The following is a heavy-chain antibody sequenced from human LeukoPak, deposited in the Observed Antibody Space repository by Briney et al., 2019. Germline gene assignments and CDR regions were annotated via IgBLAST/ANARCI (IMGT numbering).Heavy chain of an antibody. D-gene: IGHD4-17*01. CDR3: ARGPHYGDGNYFFHMDV. Sequence: SETLSLTCTVSGGSISSSSYYWGWIRQPPGKGLEWIGRIYTSGSTNYNPSLKSRVTISVDTSKNQFSLKLSSVTAADTAVYYCARGPHYGDGNYFFHMDVWGKGTTVTISS. CDR1: GGSISSSSYY. J-gene: IGHJ6*03. CDR2: IYTSGST. V-gene: IGHV4-39*07.